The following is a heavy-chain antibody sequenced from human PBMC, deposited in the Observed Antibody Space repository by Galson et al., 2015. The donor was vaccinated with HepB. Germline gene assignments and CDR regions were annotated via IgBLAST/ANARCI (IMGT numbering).Heavy chain of an antibody. CDR1: GFTFSSYE. J-gene: IGHJ6*02. D-gene: IGHD1-26*01. Sequence: SLRLSCAASGFTFSSYEMNWVRQAPGKGLEWVSYISSSGSTIYYADSVKGRFTISRDNAKNSLYLQMNSLRAEDTAVYYCARGNIVGATTGYYYYGMDVWGQGTTVTVSS. CDR2: ISSSGSTI. CDR3: ARGNIVGATTGYYYYGMDV. V-gene: IGHV3-48*03.